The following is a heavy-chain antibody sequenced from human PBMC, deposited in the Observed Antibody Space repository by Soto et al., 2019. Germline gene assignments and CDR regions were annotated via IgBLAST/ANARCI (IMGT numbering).Heavy chain of an antibody. CDR1: GFTFSSYG. CDR2: ISGRTSST. CDR3: AKDPLPFYGMDV. V-gene: IGHV3-23*01. Sequence: PGGSLRLSRAASGFTFSSYGMTWVRQAPGKGLGWVSGISGRTSSTYYSDSVKGRFTISRDNSKNTLFLYMINLRVEDTAVYYCAKDPLPFYGMDVWGQGTAVTSP. J-gene: IGHJ6*02.